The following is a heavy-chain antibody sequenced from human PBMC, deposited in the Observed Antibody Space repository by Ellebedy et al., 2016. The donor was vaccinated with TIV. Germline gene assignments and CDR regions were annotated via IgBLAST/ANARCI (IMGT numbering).Heavy chain of an antibody. D-gene: IGHD3-10*01. CDR3: ARRGSSGTPGIEDF. CDR1: GFTFSHYA. CDR2: ISYNGNNK. V-gene: IGHV3-30*01. J-gene: IGHJ4*02. Sequence: GESLKISCAASGFTFSHYALHWVRQAPGKGLEWVSIISYNGNNKFYADSVKVRFTISRDNSKDTLYLQMNSLRAEDTAVYYCARRGSSGTPGIEDFWGQGTLVTVSS.